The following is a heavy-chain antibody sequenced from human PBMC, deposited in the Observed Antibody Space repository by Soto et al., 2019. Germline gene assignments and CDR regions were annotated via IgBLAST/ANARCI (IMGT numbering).Heavy chain of an antibody. CDR2: FDPEDGET. Sequence: QVQLVQSGAEVKKPGASVKVSCKVSGYTLTELSMHWVRQAPGKGLEWMGGFDPEDGETIYAQKFQGRVTMTEDTSTDTAYMELSSVRSEDTAVYYCATDCTYGVCYLIRAFDIWGQGTMVTVSS. J-gene: IGHJ3*02. CDR3: ATDCTYGVCYLIRAFDI. D-gene: IGHD2-8*01. V-gene: IGHV1-24*01. CDR1: GYTLTELS.